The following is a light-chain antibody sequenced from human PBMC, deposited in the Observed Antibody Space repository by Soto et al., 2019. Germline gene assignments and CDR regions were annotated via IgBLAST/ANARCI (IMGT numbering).Light chain of an antibody. CDR2: EAS. Sequence: EIVLTQSPATLSLSPGERATLSCRASQSINDFLAWYQQKPGQAPRLLIYEASKRATDIPDRFIGSGSGTDFTLTISSLAPEDFAVYYCHQRSNWPPFTFGGGTKVEI. J-gene: IGKJ4*01. V-gene: IGKV3-11*01. CDR1: QSINDF. CDR3: HQRSNWPPFT.